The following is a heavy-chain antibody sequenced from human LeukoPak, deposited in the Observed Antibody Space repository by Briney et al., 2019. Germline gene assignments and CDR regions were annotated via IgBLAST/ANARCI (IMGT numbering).Heavy chain of an antibody. V-gene: IGHV3-33*08. CDR1: GFTFSSYG. Sequence: GGSLRLSCADSGFTFSSYGMHWVRQAPGKGLEWVAVISLDGSNKFYADSVKGRFTISRDNSKNTLYLQMNSLRAEDTAVYYCGRAKEDYSGYGTYEQYYYFYMDVWGKGTTVTVSS. D-gene: IGHD5-12*01. J-gene: IGHJ6*03. CDR3: GRAKEDYSGYGTYEQYYYFYMDV. CDR2: ISLDGSNK.